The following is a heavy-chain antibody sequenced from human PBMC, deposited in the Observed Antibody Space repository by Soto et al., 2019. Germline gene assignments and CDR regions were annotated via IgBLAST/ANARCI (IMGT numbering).Heavy chain of an antibody. J-gene: IGHJ4*02. V-gene: IGHV3-53*04. CDR1: GFTVSSNY. Sequence: EVPLVESGGGLVQPWGSLRLSCAASGFTVSSNYMSWVREAPGKGLEWVSVFYNGGSTYYADSVKGRFTISRHNSKNTLYLQMNSLRPEDTAVYYCARVRVPQYYFDYWGQGTLVTVSS. CDR3: ARVRVPQYYFDY. CDR2: FYNGGST.